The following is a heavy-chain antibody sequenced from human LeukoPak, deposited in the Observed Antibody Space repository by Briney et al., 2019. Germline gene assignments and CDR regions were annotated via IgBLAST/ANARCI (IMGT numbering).Heavy chain of an antibody. CDR1: GGTFSSYA. Sequence: SVKVSCKASGGTFSSYAISWVRQAPGQGLEWMGGIIPIFGTANYAQKFQGRVTITTDESTSTAYMELSSLRSDDTAVYYCASSSSTRAIFDYWGQGTLVTVSS. CDR2: IIPIFGTA. V-gene: IGHV1-69*05. CDR3: ASSSSTRAIFDY. J-gene: IGHJ4*02. D-gene: IGHD6-6*01.